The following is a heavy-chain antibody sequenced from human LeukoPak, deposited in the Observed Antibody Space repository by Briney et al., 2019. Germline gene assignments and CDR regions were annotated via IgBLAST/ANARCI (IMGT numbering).Heavy chain of an antibody. CDR2: TYYRSKWYN. V-gene: IGHV6-1*01. J-gene: IGHJ4*02. Sequence: SQTLSLTCAISGDSVSSNSAAWNWIRQSPSRGLEWLVRTYYRSKWYNDYAVSVKSRITINPDTSKNQFSLQLNSVTPEDTAVYYCARAALYCSGDSCSSLGFDYWGQGTLVTVSS. CDR3: ARAALYCSGDSCSSLGFDY. D-gene: IGHD2-15*01. CDR1: GDSVSSNSAA.